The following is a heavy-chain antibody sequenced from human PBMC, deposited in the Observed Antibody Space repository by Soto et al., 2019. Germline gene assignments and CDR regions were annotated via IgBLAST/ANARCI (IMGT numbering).Heavy chain of an antibody. CDR3: AKYPLTGTPYLDN. CDR2: ISGSGDNT. V-gene: IGHV3-23*01. Sequence: GSLRLSCAASGFTFSNYAMSWVRQAPGKGLEWVSTISGSGDNTDYVDSVKGRFTISRDNSKNTLYLQMNSLRAEDTAVYYCAKYPLTGTPYLDNWGQGTLVTVSP. D-gene: IGHD3-10*01. J-gene: IGHJ4*02. CDR1: GFTFSNYA.